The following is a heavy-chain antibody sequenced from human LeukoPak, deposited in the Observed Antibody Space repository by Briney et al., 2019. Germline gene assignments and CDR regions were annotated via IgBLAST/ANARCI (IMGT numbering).Heavy chain of an antibody. CDR1: GFTFSSYA. CDR3: ARENVLRYFDWFRYYYYMDV. Sequence: GGSLRLSCAASGFTFSSYAMSWVRQAPGKGLEWVSAISGSGGSTYYADSVKGRFTISRDNSKNTLYLQMNSLRAEDTALYYCARENVLRYFDWFRYYYYMDVWGKGTTVTVSS. J-gene: IGHJ6*03. D-gene: IGHD3-9*01. V-gene: IGHV3-23*01. CDR2: ISGSGGST.